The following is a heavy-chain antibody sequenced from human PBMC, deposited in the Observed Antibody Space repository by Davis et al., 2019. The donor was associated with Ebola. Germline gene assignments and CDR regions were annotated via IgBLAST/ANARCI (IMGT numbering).Heavy chain of an antibody. CDR2: INHSGRT. CDR1: GLSFSGYY. V-gene: IGHV4-34*01. CDR3: ARGGGYGGYGMDV. D-gene: IGHD6-25*01. J-gene: IGHJ6*02. Sequence: MPSETLSLTCAVYGLSFSGYYWNWIRQPPGKGLEWIGEINHSGRTNYNPSLMSRVTMSVDTSKNQFSLRVRSVTAADTAVYYCARGGGYGGYGMDVWGQGTTVTVSS.